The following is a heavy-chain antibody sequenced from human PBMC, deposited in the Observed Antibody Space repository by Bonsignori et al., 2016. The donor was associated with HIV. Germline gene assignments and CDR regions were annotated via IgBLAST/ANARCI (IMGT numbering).Heavy chain of an antibody. V-gene: IGHV1-69*10. CDR2: IIPILGIA. D-gene: IGHD5-18*01. CDR3: ARGAVTLSRYFQH. J-gene: IGHJ1*01. Sequence: WVRQAPGQGLEWMGGIIPILGIANYAQKFQGRVTITADESTSTAYMELSSLRSEDTAVYYCARGAVTLSRYFQHWGQGTLVTVSS.